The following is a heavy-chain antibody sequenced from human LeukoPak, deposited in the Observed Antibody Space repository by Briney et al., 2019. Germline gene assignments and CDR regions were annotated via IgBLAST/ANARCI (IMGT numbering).Heavy chain of an antibody. V-gene: IGHV1-2*06. CDR2: INPNSGGT. CDR3: ARAAEVKYYGSGSYYYY. Sequence: ASVKVSCKASGYTFTGYYMHWVRQAPGQGLEWMGRINPNSGGTNYAQKFQSRVTMTRDTSISTAYMELSRLRSDDSAVYYCARAAEVKYYGSGSYYYYWGQGTLVTVSS. J-gene: IGHJ4*02. D-gene: IGHD3-10*01. CDR1: GYTFTGYY.